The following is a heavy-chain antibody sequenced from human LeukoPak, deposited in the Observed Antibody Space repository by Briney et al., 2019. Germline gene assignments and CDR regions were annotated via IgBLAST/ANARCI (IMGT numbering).Heavy chain of an antibody. CDR3: AKRYCSSTSCPFDY. CDR1: GYTFTSYH. D-gene: IGHD2-2*01. V-gene: IGHV1-69*13. CDR2: IIPIFGTA. Sequence: GASVKVSCKASGYTFTSYHMHWVRQAPGQGLEWMGGIIPIFGTANYAQKFQGRVTITADESTSTAYMELSSLRSEDTAVYYCAKRYCSSTSCPFDYWGQGTLVTVSS. J-gene: IGHJ4*02.